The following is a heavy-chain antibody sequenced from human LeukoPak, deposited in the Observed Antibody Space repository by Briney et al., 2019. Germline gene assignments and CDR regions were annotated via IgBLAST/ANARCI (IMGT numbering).Heavy chain of an antibody. Sequence: PSETLSLTCTVSGGSISSSDYYWGWVRQPPGKGLEWIGTIYYSGSTFYNPSLKTRVTISVDKSKNQFSLKLSSVTAADTAVYYCARHFYRDNVPVDYWGQGPLVTVSS. D-gene: IGHD4-17*01. V-gene: IGHV4-39*01. CDR2: IYYSGST. CDR1: GGSISSSDYY. J-gene: IGHJ4*02. CDR3: ARHFYRDNVPVDY.